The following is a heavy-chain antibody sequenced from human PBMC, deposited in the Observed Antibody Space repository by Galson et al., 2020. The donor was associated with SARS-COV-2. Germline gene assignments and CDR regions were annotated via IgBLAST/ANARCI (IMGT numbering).Heavy chain of an antibody. CDR2: IYYSGST. Sequence: ETSETLSLTCTVSGGSISNYYWSWIRQPPGKGLEWIGYIYYSGSTNYNPSLNSRVTISLDRSKNQFSLRLRSATAADTAVYYCARAVTFDIWGQGTMVAVSS. CDR1: GGSISNYY. J-gene: IGHJ3*02. D-gene: IGHD3-16*02. CDR3: ARAVTFDI. V-gene: IGHV4-59*01.